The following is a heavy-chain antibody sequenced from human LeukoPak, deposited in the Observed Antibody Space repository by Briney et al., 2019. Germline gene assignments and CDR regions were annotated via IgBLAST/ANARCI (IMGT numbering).Heavy chain of an antibody. CDR3: ARVNCLGAGGDCYNFDY. J-gene: IGHJ4*02. CDR1: GGSISSYY. CDR2: IYYSGST. D-gene: IGHD2-21*01. V-gene: IGHV4-59*01. Sequence: SETLSLTCTVSGGSISSYYWSWIRQPPGKGLEWIGYIYYSGSTNYNPSLKSRVTISVDTSKNQFSLKLSSVTAADTAVYYCARVNCLGAGGDCYNFDYWGQGTLVTVSS.